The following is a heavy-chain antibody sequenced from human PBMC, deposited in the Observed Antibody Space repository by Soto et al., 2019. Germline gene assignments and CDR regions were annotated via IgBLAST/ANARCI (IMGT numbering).Heavy chain of an antibody. CDR3: ARELSSSWSHYWFDP. J-gene: IGHJ5*02. Sequence: PGGSLRLSCAASGFTFSSYSMNWVRQAPGKGLEWVPSISSSSSYIYYADSVKGRFTISRDNAKNSLYLQMNSLRAEDTAVYYCARELSSSWSHYWFDPWGQGTLVTVSS. D-gene: IGHD6-13*01. V-gene: IGHV3-21*01. CDR2: ISSSSSYI. CDR1: GFTFSSYS.